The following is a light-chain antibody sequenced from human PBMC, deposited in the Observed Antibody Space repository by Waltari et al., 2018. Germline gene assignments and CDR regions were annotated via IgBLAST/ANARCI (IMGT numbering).Light chain of an antibody. V-gene: IGLV2-14*01. CDR1: SSDVGGINY. CDR2: HVS. Sequence: QSALTQPASVSGSPGQSITTSCTGSSSDVGGINYVSWYQQHPGKAPKLMTYHVSERPSGVSNRFSGSKSGNTASLTISGLQAEDEADYYCISYTTSNTWVFGGGTKLTVL. CDR3: ISYTTSNTWV. J-gene: IGLJ3*02.